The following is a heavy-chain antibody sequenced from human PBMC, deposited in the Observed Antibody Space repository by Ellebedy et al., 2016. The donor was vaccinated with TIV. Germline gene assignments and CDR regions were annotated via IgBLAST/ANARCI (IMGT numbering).Heavy chain of an antibody. D-gene: IGHD3-22*01. V-gene: IGHV1-69*13. CDR3: ARDKEGEFEDSSGYVSYHYYMDV. J-gene: IGHJ6*03. Sequence: ASVKVSXKASGVTFNSYAFSWVRQAPRQGLEWMGGIIPIFGATNYAQKFQGRVTITADESTSTAYMELSSLRSEDTAVYYCARDKEGEFEDSSGYVSYHYYMDVWGKGTTVTVSS. CDR2: IIPIFGAT. CDR1: GVTFNSYA.